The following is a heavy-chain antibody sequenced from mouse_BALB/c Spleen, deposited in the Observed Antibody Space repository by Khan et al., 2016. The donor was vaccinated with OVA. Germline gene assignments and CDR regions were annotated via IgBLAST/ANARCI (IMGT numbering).Heavy chain of an antibody. J-gene: IGHJ3*01. CDR3: ARGYFGNYEFAY. CDR1: GYTFTNYW. Sequence: QVRLQQSGAEVVKPGASVNLSCKTSGYTFTNYWIQWVKQRPGQGLGWIGEIFPGTGTTYYNENFKDKATLTIDTSSTTAYMQLSSLTSEDSAVYFGARGYFGNYEFAYWGQGTLVTVSA. CDR2: IFPGTGTT. D-gene: IGHD2-1*01. V-gene: IGHV1S132*01.